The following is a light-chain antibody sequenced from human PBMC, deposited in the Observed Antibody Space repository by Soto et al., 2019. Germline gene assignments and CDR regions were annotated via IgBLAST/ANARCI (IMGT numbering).Light chain of an antibody. J-gene: IGKJ2*01. V-gene: IGKV3-15*01. Sequence: EIAMTQSPATLSVSPWERATLSCRASQSISTELAWYQQIPGQPPRLLIYSASTRATGVPARFTGSGSGSEFTLTISGLQSEEFAIYYCQQGHNWPLPFGEGTRLEI. CDR3: QQGHNWPLP. CDR2: SAS. CDR1: QSISTE.